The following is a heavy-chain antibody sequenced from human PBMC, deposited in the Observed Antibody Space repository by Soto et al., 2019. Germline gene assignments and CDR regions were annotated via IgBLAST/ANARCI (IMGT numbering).Heavy chain of an antibody. CDR1: GFTFSSYG. D-gene: IGHD6-19*01. Sequence: QVQLEESGGGVVQPGRSLRLSCAAPGFTFSSYGMHWVRQAPGKGLEWAAVISYDGSNKYYADSVKGRFTISRDNSKNTLYLQMNSLRAEDTAVYYCAKDPNSSGWYGYYYYYYMDVWGKGTTVTVSS. V-gene: IGHV3-30*18. CDR3: AKDPNSSGWYGYYYYYYMDV. CDR2: ISYDGSNK. J-gene: IGHJ6*03.